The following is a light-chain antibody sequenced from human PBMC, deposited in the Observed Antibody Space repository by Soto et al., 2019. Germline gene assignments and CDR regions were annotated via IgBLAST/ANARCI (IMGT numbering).Light chain of an antibody. J-gene: IGLJ1*01. CDR3: SSFAGSHTFV. CDR1: NSDVGGYNY. CDR2: DVS. Sequence: QSALTQPRSVSGSPGQAVTFSCTGTNSDVGGYNYVSWYQQHPDKAPKLIIYDVSKRPSGVPDRFSGSKSGNTASLTISGLQAEDEADYFCSSFAGSHTFVFGTGTKVTVL. V-gene: IGLV2-11*01.